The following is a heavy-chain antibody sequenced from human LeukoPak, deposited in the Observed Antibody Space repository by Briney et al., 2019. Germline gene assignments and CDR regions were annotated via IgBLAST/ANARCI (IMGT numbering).Heavy chain of an antibody. CDR2: IYYSGST. D-gene: IGHD2-2*01. CDR1: GGSISSGGYY. CDR3: ARDLIVVVPAAYYYYYGMDV. J-gene: IGHJ6*02. Sequence: PSETLSLTCTVSGGSISSGGYYWSWIRQHPGKGLEWIGYIYYSGSTYYNPSLKSRVTISVDTSKNQLSLKLSSVTAADTAVYYCARDLIVVVPAAYYYYYGMDVWGQGTTVIVS. V-gene: IGHV4-31*03.